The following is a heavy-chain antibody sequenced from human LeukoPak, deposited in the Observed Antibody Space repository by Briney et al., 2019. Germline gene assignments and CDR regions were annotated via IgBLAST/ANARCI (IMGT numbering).Heavy chain of an antibody. CDR2: ISGSGSST. CDR1: GFTLDDYA. J-gene: IGHJ4*02. Sequence: GGSLRLSCAASGFTLDDYALHWVRQTPGKGLEWVSCISGSGSSTYYADSVKGRFTISRDNSKNTLYLQMNSLRAEDTAVYYCAKGLNPRGCSGGLWGQGTPVTVSS. D-gene: IGHD3-10*02. V-gene: IGHV3-23*01. CDR3: AKGLNPRGCSGGL.